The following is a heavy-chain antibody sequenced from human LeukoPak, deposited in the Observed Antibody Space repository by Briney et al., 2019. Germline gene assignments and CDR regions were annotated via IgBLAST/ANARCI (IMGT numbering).Heavy chain of an antibody. CDR3: ATDRGNYGDRRGWRGSLYYFDY. CDR2: FDPEDGET. CDR1: GYTLSELS. J-gene: IGHJ4*02. D-gene: IGHD4-17*01. Sequence: ASEKVSRKVSGYTLSELSMHWVRQAPGKGLEWMGGFDPEDGETIYAQKFQGRVIMTEDTSTDTAYMELSSLRSEDTAVYYCATDRGNYGDRRGWRGSLYYFDYWGQGTLVTVSS. V-gene: IGHV1-24*01.